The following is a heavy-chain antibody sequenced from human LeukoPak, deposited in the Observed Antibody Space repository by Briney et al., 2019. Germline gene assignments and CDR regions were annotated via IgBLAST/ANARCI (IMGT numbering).Heavy chain of an antibody. Sequence: GESLKISCKGSGYSFNSYWIAWVRQMSGKGLEWMGIIYPGDSDTRYSPSFQGQVSISVDKSISTAYLQWSSLKASDTAMYYRARRKDSSGWYLASYFDYWGQGTLVTVSS. V-gene: IGHV5-51*01. CDR2: IYPGDSDT. CDR1: GYSFNSYW. D-gene: IGHD6-19*01. CDR3: ARRKDSSGWYLASYFDY. J-gene: IGHJ4*02.